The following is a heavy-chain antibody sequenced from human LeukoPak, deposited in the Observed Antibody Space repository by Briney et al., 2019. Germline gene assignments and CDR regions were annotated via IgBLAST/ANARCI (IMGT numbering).Heavy chain of an antibody. V-gene: IGHV4-39*01. CDR1: GGSISSSSYY. CDR3: ARLCRDGGYSYGFCAFDI. Sequence: SETLSLTCPVSGGSISSSSYYWGWIRQPPGKGLEWIGSIYYSGSTYYNPSLKSRVTISADTSKNQFSLKLSSVTAADTAVYYCARLCRDGGYSYGFCAFDIWGQGTMVTVSS. D-gene: IGHD5-18*01. CDR2: IYYSGST. J-gene: IGHJ3*02.